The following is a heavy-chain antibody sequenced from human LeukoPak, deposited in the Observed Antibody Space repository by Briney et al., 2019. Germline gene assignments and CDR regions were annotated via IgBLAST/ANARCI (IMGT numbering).Heavy chain of an antibody. CDR3: ARDLLPQGGLGGMDV. V-gene: IGHV1-3*01. J-gene: IGHJ6*02. CDR2: INAGNGNT. Sequence: ASVKVSCKASGYTFTSYAMHWVRQAPGQRLEWMGWINAGNGNTKFSQKFQGRVTITRDTSASTAYMELSSLRSEDTAVYYCARDLLPQGGLGGMDVWGQGTTVTVSS. D-gene: IGHD3-22*01. CDR1: GYTFTSYA.